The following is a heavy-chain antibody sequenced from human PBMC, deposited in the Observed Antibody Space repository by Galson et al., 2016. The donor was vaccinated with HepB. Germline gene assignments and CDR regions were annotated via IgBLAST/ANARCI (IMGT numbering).Heavy chain of an antibody. D-gene: IGHD3-22*01. CDR1: GFTFSDFG. CDR3: AREGHLWLACFDN. Sequence: SLRLSCAASGFTFSDFGMHLVRQAPGKVTEWLAGIWSDGCNKFFTDFVKGRFTIPRDNSKNALYLQMYSLRAEDTAVYYCAREGHLWLACFDNWGQGTLVTVSS. V-gene: IGHV3-33*01. CDR2: IWSDGCNK. J-gene: IGHJ4*02.